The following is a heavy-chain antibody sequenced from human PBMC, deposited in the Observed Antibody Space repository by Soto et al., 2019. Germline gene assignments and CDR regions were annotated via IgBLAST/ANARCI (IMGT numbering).Heavy chain of an antibody. J-gene: IGHJ5*02. Sequence: PSETLSLTCSVSTGSISSSYWNWIRQPPGKGLEWIGHSHYTGSSNYNPSLKGRVTMSVDTSRSQFSLNLTSVTAADTAVYYCARHVGNGWFDPWGQGTLVTAPQ. CDR1: TGSISSSY. CDR2: SHYTGSS. V-gene: IGHV4-59*08. D-gene: IGHD2-8*01. CDR3: ARHVGNGWFDP.